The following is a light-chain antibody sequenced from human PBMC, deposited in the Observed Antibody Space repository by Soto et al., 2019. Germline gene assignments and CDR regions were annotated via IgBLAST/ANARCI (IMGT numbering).Light chain of an antibody. J-gene: IGLJ2*01. V-gene: IGLV2-14*01. CDR2: DVI. Sequence: QSALAQPASMSESPGQSITISCTGNSSDVGGSIYVSWYQQHPGNAPRLMIYDVINRASWVSYRFSGSKSGNTASLTISGLQAEDEVDYHCSIYTTTITVFFGGGTKLTDL. CDR1: SSDVGGSIY. CDR3: SIYTTTITVF.